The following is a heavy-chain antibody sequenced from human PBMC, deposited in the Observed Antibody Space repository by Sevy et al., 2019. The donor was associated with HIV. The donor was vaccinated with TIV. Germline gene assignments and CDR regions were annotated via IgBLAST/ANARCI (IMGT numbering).Heavy chain of an antibody. V-gene: IGHV7-4-1*02. D-gene: IGHD3-10*01. CDR2: INTNTGNP. CDR3: ARLDYYGSGSYYLGGQYYYYGMDV. J-gene: IGHJ6*02. Sequence: ASVKVSCKASGYTFTSYAMNWVRQAPGQGLEWMGWINTNTGNPTYAQGFKGRFVFSLETCVRRAYLQISSLKAEDTAVYYCARLDYYGSGSYYLGGQYYYYGMDVWGQGTTVTVSS. CDR1: GYTFTSYA.